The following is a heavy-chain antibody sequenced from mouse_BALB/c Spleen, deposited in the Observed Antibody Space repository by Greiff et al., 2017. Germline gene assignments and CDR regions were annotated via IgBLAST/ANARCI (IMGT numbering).Heavy chain of an antibody. CDR1: GFSLTSYG. V-gene: IGHV2-5-1*01. J-gene: IGHJ3*01. CDR2: IWRGGST. D-gene: IGHD2-2*01. Sequence: QVQLKESGPSLVQPSQSLSITCTVSGFSLTSYGVHWVRQSPGKGLEWLGVIWRGGSTDYNAAFMSRLSITKDNSKSQVFFKMNSLQADDTAIYYCANYGYDGGAWFAYWGQGTLVTVSA. CDR3: ANYGYDGGAWFAY.